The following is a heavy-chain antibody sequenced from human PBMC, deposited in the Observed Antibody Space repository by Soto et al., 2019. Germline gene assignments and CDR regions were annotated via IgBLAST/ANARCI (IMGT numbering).Heavy chain of an antibody. CDR1: GFTFSSYS. D-gene: IGHD2-8*01. Sequence: EVQLVESGGGLVKPGGSLRLSCAASGFTFSSYSMNWVRQAPGKGLEWVSSISSSSSYIYYADSVKGRFTISRDNAKNSLYLQMNGLRAEDTAVYYCARDRNGDAFDIWGQGTMVTVSS. CDR2: ISSSSSYI. CDR3: ARDRNGDAFDI. V-gene: IGHV3-21*01. J-gene: IGHJ3*02.